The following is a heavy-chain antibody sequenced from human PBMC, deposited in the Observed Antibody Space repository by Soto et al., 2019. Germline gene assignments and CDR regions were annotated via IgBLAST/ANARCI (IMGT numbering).Heavy chain of an antibody. V-gene: IGHV2-5*02. J-gene: IGHJ4*02. D-gene: IGHD1-1*01. CDR3: ARRRIYKGYDS. CDR2: IYWDDDQ. Sequence: QITLKESGPTLVKPTQTLTLTCTFSGFSLTTRGVGVGWIRQPPGKAREWLALIYWDDDQRYSPSLKNRLTVTKDTSKNQVVLTMTNMDPVDTGTYYCARRRIYKGYDSWGQGTLVTVSS. CDR1: GFSLTTRGVG.